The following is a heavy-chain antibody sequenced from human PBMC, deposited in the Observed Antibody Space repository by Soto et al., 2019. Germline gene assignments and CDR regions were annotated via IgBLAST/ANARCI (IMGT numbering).Heavy chain of an antibody. CDR2: ISGSGGST. D-gene: IGHD6-19*01. CDR1: GFTFSSYA. Sequence: EVQLLESGGGLVQPGGSLRLSCAASGFTFSSYAMSWVRQAPGKGLEWVSAISGSGGSTYYADSVKGRFTISRDNSENTLYLQMNSLRAEDTAVYYCAGHSSGWYGFDYWGQGTLVTVSS. J-gene: IGHJ4*02. CDR3: AGHSSGWYGFDY. V-gene: IGHV3-23*01.